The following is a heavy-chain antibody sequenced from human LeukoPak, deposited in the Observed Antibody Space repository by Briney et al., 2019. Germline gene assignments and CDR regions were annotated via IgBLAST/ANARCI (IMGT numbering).Heavy chain of an antibody. D-gene: IGHD2-15*01. J-gene: IGHJ4*02. Sequence: PGGSLRLSCAASGFTFSSYSMNWVRQAPGKGLEWVSSISSSSSYIYYADSVKGRFTISRDNAKNSLYLQMNSLRAEDTAVYYCARERGCSGGSCYQYYFDYWGQGTLVTVSS. CDR1: GFTFSSYS. V-gene: IGHV3-21*01. CDR2: ISSSSSYI. CDR3: ARERGCSGGSCYQYYFDY.